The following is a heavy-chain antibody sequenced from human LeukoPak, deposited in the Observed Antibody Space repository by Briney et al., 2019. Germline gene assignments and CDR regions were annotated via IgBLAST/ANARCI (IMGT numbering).Heavy chain of an antibody. Sequence: GGSARLSCAASGFTFSDNYMSWVRQAPGKGLEWVSILYTGGSTYYSDSVKGRFTNSRDNSKNTVYLQMNSLRAEDTAVYFCARVDYYDSSTSPYWGQGTLVTVSS. J-gene: IGHJ4*02. V-gene: IGHV3-53*01. D-gene: IGHD3-22*01. CDR2: LYTGGST. CDR3: ARVDYYDSSTSPY. CDR1: GFTFSDNY.